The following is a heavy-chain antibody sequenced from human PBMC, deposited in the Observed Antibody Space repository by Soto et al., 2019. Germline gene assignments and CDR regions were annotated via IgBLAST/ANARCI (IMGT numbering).Heavy chain of an antibody. D-gene: IGHD5-12*01. CDR2: IYYSGST. CDR3: ARVYSGYGIYYYYYMDV. V-gene: IGHV4-59*01. CDR1: GGSIISYY. Sequence: PSETQSLTCTVSGGSIISYYCSWIRQPPGKGLEWIGYIYYSGSTNYNPSLKSRVTISVDTSKNQFSLKLSSVTAADTAVYYCARVYSGYGIYYYYYMDVWGKGTTVTVSS. J-gene: IGHJ6*03.